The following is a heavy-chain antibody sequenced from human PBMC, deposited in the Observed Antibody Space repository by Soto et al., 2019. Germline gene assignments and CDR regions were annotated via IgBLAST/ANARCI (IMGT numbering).Heavy chain of an antibody. D-gene: IGHD3-3*01. CDR3: AKDKGPYYDFWSGQRWFDP. CDR1: GFTFSTHG. V-gene: IGHV3-30*18. Sequence: QVQLVESGGGVVHPGTSLRLSCAASGFTFSTHGMHWVRQAPGKGPEWVAVISHDGSKKYYVESVEGRFSISRDNSKCLVHLQMNNVRTEDTAVYYCAKDKGPYYDFWSGQRWFDPWGQETLVTVSS. CDR2: ISHDGSKK. J-gene: IGHJ5*02.